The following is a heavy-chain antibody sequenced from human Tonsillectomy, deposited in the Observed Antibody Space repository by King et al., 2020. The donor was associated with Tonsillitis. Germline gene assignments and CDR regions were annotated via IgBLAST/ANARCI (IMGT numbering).Heavy chain of an antibody. CDR3: TRGPDYDVLTGPNYYYYGMDV. Sequence: QLVQSGGGVVQPGRSLRLSCAASGFTFSSYGMHWVRQAPGKGLEWVAVISYHGRNKYYADSVKGRFTISRDNSKNTLYLRMNSLRAEDTAVYYCTRGPDYDVLTGPNYYYYGMDVWGQGTTVTVSS. J-gene: IGHJ6*02. D-gene: IGHD3-9*01. CDR1: GFTFSSYG. CDR2: ISYHGRNK. V-gene: IGHV3-33*05.